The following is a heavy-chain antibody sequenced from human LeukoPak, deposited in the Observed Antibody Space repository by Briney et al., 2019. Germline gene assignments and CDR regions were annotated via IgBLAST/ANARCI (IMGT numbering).Heavy chain of an antibody. CDR1: GFTFDDYG. V-gene: IGHV3-66*01. Sequence: GGSLRLSCAASGFTFDDYGMSWVRQAPGKGLEWVSIIYSAGSIDYADSVKGRFTISRDNSKNTVYLQMNNVTGADTAVYYCAREGRGTDAFDIWGQGTIVTVSS. CDR3: AREGRGTDAFDI. J-gene: IGHJ3*02. D-gene: IGHD3-16*01. CDR2: IYSAGSI.